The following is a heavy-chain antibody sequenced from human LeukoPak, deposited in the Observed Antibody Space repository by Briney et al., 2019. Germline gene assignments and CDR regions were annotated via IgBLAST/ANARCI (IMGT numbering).Heavy chain of an antibody. J-gene: IGHJ4*02. Sequence: GGSLRLSCAASGFTFSSYAMSWFRQAPGKGLEWVSVIYMGGTTYYADSVKGRFTISRHSSKNTVYLQMNSLRAEDTAVYYCTTVRPGTSGYSYWGQGTLVTVSS. CDR1: GFTFSSYA. V-gene: IGHV3-53*04. D-gene: IGHD3-22*01. CDR3: TTVRPGTSGYSY. CDR2: IYMGGTT.